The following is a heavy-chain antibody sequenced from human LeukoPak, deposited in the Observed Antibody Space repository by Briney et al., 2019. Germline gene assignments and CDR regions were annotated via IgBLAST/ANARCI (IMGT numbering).Heavy chain of an antibody. CDR2: INHSGST. CDR3: ARMVRGVYFDY. CDR1: GGSFSGYY. J-gene: IGHJ4*02. V-gene: IGHV4-34*01. D-gene: IGHD3-10*01. Sequence: SETLSLTCAVYGGSFSGYYWSWIRQPPGKGLEWIGEINHSGSTNYNPSLKSRVTISVDTSKSQFSLKLSSVTAADTAVYCCARMVRGVYFDYWGQGTLVTVSS.